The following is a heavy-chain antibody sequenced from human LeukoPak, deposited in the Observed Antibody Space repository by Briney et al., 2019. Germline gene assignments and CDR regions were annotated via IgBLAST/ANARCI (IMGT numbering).Heavy chain of an antibody. CDR1: GFTFSSYS. Sequence: GGSLRLSCAASGFTFSSYSMNWVRQAPGKGLEWVSSISSSSSYINYADSVKGRFTISRDNSKNTLYLQMNSLRAEDTAVYYCAVGGPEYWGQGTLVTVSS. J-gene: IGHJ4*02. CDR2: ISSSSSYI. CDR3: AVGGPEY. V-gene: IGHV3-21*04.